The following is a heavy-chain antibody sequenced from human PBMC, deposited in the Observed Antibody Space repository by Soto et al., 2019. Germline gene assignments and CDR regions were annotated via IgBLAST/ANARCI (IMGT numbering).Heavy chain of an antibody. V-gene: IGHV1-69*12. CDR2: IIPIFGTA. Sequence: QVQLVQSGAEVNKPGSSVKISCKASGGTFSSYAISWVRQAPGQGLEWMGGIIPIFGTANYAQKFQGRVTITADESTSTASMELSSLRSEDTAVYCCAREGGSGNYRYYAMDVWCQGTKVTDSS. CDR1: GGTFSSYA. J-gene: IGHJ6*02. CDR3: AREGGSGNYRYYAMDV. D-gene: IGHD3-10*01.